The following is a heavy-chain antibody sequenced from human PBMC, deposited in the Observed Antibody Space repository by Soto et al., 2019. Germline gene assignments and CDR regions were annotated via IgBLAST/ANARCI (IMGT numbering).Heavy chain of an antibody. CDR2: ISAYNGNT. CDR1: GYTFTSYG. D-gene: IGHD3-10*01. V-gene: IGHV1-18*01. CDR3: GRVLWFGELSHYYYAMDV. Sequence: ASVKVSCKASGYTFTSYGISWVRQAPGQGLEWMGWISAYNGNTNYAQKLQGRVTMTTDTSTSTAYMDLRNLRSDDTAVYYCGRVLWFGELSHYYYAMDVWGQGTTVTVSS. J-gene: IGHJ6*02.